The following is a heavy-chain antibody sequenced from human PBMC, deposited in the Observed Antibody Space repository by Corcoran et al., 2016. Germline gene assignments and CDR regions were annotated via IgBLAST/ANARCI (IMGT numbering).Heavy chain of an antibody. V-gene: IGHV3-15*01. CDR1: GFTFSNAW. D-gene: IGHD3-3*01. CDR2: IKSKTDGGTT. Sequence: EVQLVESGGGLVKPGGSLRLSCAASGFTFSNAWMSWVRQAPGKGLEWVGRIKSKTDGGTTDYAAPVKGRFTISRDDSKNTLYLQMNSLKHEDTAVYYCTTLGYDFWSGPAYGMDVWGQGTTVTVSS. CDR3: TTLGYDFWSGPAYGMDV. J-gene: IGHJ6*02.